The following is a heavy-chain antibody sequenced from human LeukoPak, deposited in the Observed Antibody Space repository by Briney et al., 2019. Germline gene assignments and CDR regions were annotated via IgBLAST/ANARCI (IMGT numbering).Heavy chain of an antibody. CDR1: GFTFSSYE. J-gene: IGHJ6*02. D-gene: IGHD3-9*01. V-gene: IGHV3-48*03. Sequence: PGWSLRLSCAASGFTFSSYEMNWVRQAPGKGLEWVSYISSSGSTIYYADSVKGRFTISRDNAKNSPYLQMNSLRAEDTAVYYCARDRASSGYYDILTGYYYYYGMDVWGQGTTVTVSS. CDR2: ISSSGSTI. CDR3: ARDRASSGYYDILTGYYYYYGMDV.